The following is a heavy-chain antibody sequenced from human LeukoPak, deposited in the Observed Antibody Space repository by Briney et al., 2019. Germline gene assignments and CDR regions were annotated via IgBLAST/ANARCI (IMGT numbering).Heavy chain of an antibody. D-gene: IGHD2-8*01. V-gene: IGHV3-30-3*01. CDR1: GFTFSSYA. J-gene: IGHJ4*02. Sequence: PGGSLRLSCAASGFTFSSYAMHWVRQAPGKGLEWVAVISYDGSNKYYADSVKGRFTISRDNSKNTLYLQMNSLRAEDTAVYYCAREFKYACWGRGTLVTVSS. CDR3: AREFKYAC. CDR2: ISYDGSNK.